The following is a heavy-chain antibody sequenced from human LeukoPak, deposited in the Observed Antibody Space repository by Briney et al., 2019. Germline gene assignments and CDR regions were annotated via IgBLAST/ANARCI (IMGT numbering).Heavy chain of an antibody. CDR3: ARDNNLEFDY. J-gene: IGHJ4*02. CDR1: GFTFSSYW. D-gene: IGHD1-14*01. CDR2: IKHDGSEK. Sequence: GGSLRLSCAASGFTFSSYWMSWVRQAPGKGLEWLANIKHDGSEKYYVDSVKGRFTISRDNAKNSLHLQMNSLRAEDTAVYYCARDNNLEFDYWGQGTLVTVSS. V-gene: IGHV3-7*01.